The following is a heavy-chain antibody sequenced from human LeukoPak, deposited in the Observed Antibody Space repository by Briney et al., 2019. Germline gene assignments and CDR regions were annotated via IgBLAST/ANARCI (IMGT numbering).Heavy chain of an antibody. CDR3: ATDPRYYDSSGLDY. V-gene: IGHV1-24*01. Sequence: ASVKVSCKVSGYTLTELSMHWVRQAPGKGLEWMGGFDPEDGETIYAQKFQGRVTMTEDTSTDTAYMELSSLRSEDTAVHYCATDPRYYDSSGLDYWGQGTLVTVSS. D-gene: IGHD3-22*01. CDR2: FDPEDGET. CDR1: GYTLTELS. J-gene: IGHJ4*02.